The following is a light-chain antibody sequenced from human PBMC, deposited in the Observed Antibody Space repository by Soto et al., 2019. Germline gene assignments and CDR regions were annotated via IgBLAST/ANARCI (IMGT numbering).Light chain of an antibody. CDR3: SSYTSSSTHV. V-gene: IGLV2-14*03. CDR1: SSDIGAFTF. CDR2: DVN. J-gene: IGLJ1*01. Sequence: QSTLTQPACVSGSPGQSNTISYTGTSSDIGAFTFVSWYQQHPGKVPKLMIFDVNRRPSGVSDRFSGSKSGNTASLTISGLQAEDEGDYYCSSYTSSSTHVFGSGTKLTVL.